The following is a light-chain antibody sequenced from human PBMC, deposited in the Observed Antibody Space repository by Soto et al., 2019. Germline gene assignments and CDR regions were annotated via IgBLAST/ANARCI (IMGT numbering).Light chain of an antibody. CDR3: QQYGSSAPIT. Sequence: EIVLTQSPGTLSLSPGERAPLSCRARQTVSTNYLAWYQQNPGQAPRLLIYDASNRATGIPDRFSGSGSETDFTLTISRLEPEDFALYYCQQYGSSAPITFGQGTRLEI. J-gene: IGKJ5*01. V-gene: IGKV3-20*01. CDR2: DAS. CDR1: QTVSTNY.